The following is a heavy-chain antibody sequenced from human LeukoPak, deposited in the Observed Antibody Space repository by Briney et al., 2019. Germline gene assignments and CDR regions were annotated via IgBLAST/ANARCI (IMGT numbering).Heavy chain of an antibody. CDR2: INPNSGGT. CDR3: ARAPPWANNWFDP. Sequence: ASVKVSCKASGYTFSGYYMHWVRQAAGQGLEWMGWINPNSGGTNYAQKFQGRVTMTRDTSISTAYMELSRLRSDDTAVYYCARAPPWANNWFDPWGQGTLVTVSS. V-gene: IGHV1-2*02. CDR1: GYTFSGYY. D-gene: IGHD7-27*01. J-gene: IGHJ5*02.